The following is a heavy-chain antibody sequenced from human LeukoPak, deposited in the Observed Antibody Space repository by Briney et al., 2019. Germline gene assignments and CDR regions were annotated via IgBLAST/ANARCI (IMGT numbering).Heavy chain of an antibody. CDR1: GYSFTSYW. J-gene: IGHJ6*03. D-gene: IGHD3-16*01. V-gene: IGHV5-51*01. CDR3: ARSGVVGDYYYYMDV. CDR2: IYPGDSDT. Sequence: GESLKISCKGSGYSFTSYWIGWVRQMPGKGLEWMGIIYPGDSDTRYSPSFQGQVTISVDKSISTAYLQWSSLKASDTAMYYCARSGVVGDYYYYMDVWGKGTTVTVSS.